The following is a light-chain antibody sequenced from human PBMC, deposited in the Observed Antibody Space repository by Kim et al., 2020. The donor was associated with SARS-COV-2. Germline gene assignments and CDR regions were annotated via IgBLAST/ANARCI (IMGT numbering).Light chain of an antibody. J-gene: IGKJ2*03. V-gene: IGKV4-1*01. CDR3: QQYYSTPPS. CDR2: WAS. Sequence: RATINCKSSQTILYDANNRDSLAWYQHKSGQPPKLLMYWASTRAAGVPDLFTGSGSGTDFTLTISSLQDEDVAVYYCQQYYSTPPSFGQGTKLEI. CDR1: QTILYDANNRDS.